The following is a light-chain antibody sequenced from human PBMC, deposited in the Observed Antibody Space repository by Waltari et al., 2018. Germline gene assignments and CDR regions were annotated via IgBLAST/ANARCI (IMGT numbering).Light chain of an antibody. CDR1: QSVRRA. CDR3: QHYVRLPVT. CDR2: GAS. J-gene: IGKJ1*01. Sequence: EIVLTQSPGTLSLSPGERVTLSCRASQSVRRALAWYQQTPGQAPRLLVYGASSRATGIPDRFSGSGSGTDFSLTISRLEPEDFAVYYCQHYVRLPVTFGQGTKVEIK. V-gene: IGKV3-20*01.